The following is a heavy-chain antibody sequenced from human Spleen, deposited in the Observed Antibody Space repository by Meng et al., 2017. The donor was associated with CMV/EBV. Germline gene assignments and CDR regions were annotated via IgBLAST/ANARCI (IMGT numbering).Heavy chain of an antibody. CDR3: ARDEANWGFCDL. D-gene: IGHD7-27*01. CDR1: GYTVTSYG. J-gene: IGHJ2*01. Sequence: CKASGYTVTSYGISWVRQAPGQGLEWMGWISAYNGNTNYAQKLQGRVTMTTDTSTSTAYMELRSLRSDDTAVYYCARDEANWGFCDLWGRGTLVTVSS. CDR2: ISAYNGNT. V-gene: IGHV1-18*01.